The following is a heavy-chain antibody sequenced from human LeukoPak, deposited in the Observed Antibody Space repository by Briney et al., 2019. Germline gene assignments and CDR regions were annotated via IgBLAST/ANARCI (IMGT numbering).Heavy chain of an antibody. J-gene: IGHJ4*02. V-gene: IGHV3-23*01. D-gene: IGHD1-1*01. CDR1: GFTFNIYT. Sequence: GGSLRLSCAASGFTFNIYTMYWVRQAPGKGLEWVSGIRHSDGNTYYADSGKGRFPISSDKSKNILFLQMNSLRAEDTALYYCAKGQETESRLDSWGQGTLVTVSS. CDR2: IRHSDGNT. CDR3: AKGQETESRLDS.